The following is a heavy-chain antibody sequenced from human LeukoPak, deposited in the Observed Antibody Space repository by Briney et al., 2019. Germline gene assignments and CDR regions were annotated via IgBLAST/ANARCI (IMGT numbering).Heavy chain of an antibody. J-gene: IGHJ4*02. CDR1: GFTFSSYS. V-gene: IGHV3-21*01. CDR2: ISSSSSYI. D-gene: IGHD6-13*01. Sequence: PGGSLRLSCAASGFTFSSYSMNWVRQAPGKGLEWVSSISSSSSYIYYADSVKGRFTISRDNAKNSLYLQMKSLRAEDTAVYYCARDVSGLAAAGTISDYWGQGTLVTVSS. CDR3: ARDVSGLAAAGTISDY.